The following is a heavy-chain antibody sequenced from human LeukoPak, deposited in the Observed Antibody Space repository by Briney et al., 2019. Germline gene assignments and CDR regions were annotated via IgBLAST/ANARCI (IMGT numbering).Heavy chain of an antibody. D-gene: IGHD1-26*01. V-gene: IGHV3-23*01. J-gene: IGHJ6*02. CDR3: AKGVIPGATYYYGMDV. CDR1: GFTFSSYA. CDR2: ISGSGGST. Sequence: PGGSLRRSCAASGFTFSSYAMSWVRQAPGKGLEWVSAISGSGGSTYYADSVKGRFTISRDNSKNTLYLQMNSLRAEDTAVYYCAKGVIPGATYYYGMDVWGQGTTVTVSS.